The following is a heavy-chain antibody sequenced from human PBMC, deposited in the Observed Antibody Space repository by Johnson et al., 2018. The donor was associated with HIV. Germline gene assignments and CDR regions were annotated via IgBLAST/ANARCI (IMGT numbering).Heavy chain of an antibody. CDR2: IGTAGNT. Sequence: EVQLVESGGGLVQPGGSLRLSCAASGFTFSSYDMHWVRQATGKGLEWVSAIGTAGNTYYADSVKGRFTISRDNSKNTLYLQMDSLRPEDTAVYYCAKIWGDIAATGDAFDIWGQGTMVTVS. D-gene: IGHD5-12*01. CDR1: GFTFSSYD. J-gene: IGHJ3*02. CDR3: AKIWGDIAATGDAFDI. V-gene: IGHV3-13*01.